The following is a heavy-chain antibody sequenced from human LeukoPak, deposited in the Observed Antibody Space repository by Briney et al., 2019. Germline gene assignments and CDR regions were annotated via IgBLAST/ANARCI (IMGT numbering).Heavy chain of an antibody. CDR2: ISAYNGNT. CDR1: GYTFTSYG. J-gene: IGHJ5*02. V-gene: IGHV1-18*01. D-gene: IGHD2-15*01. CDR3: ARDKESGGTCCYNWFDP. Sequence: ASVKVSCKTSGYTFTSYGISWVRRAPGQGLEWMGWISAYNGNTNYAQKLQGRVTMTTDTSTSTAYLELRSLRSDDTAVYYCARDKESGGTCCYNWFDPWGRGTLVTVSS.